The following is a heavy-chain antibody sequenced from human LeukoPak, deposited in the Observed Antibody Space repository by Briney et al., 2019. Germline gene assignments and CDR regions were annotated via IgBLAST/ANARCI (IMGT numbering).Heavy chain of an antibody. V-gene: IGHV1-46*01. CDR2: INPSVGST. D-gene: IGHD3-10*01. Sequence: ASVKVSCKASGYTFTSYYMHWVRQAPGQGLEWMGIINPSVGSTNYAQRLQDRVTMTRDTSTSTVYMELSSLRSEDTAVYYCARDPRYGSGLTWFDPWGQGTLVTVSS. CDR3: ARDPRYGSGLTWFDP. CDR1: GYTFTSYY. J-gene: IGHJ5*02.